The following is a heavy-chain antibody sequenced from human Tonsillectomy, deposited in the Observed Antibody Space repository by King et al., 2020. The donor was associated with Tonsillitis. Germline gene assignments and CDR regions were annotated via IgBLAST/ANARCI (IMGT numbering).Heavy chain of an antibody. V-gene: IGHV4-34*01. D-gene: IGHD1-26*01. CDR1: GGSFSGYY. J-gene: IGHJ4*02. CDR2: INHIVST. CDR3: ARIGSFSGTFDY. Sequence: VQLKQWDAGLLKPSETLSLTCAVYGGSFSGYYWSWICQPPGKGLEGIGVINHIVSTNYNPSLKSRVTISVDTAKIQFSLKLNSVTAADTAVYYCARIGSFSGTFDYWGQGTLVTVSS.